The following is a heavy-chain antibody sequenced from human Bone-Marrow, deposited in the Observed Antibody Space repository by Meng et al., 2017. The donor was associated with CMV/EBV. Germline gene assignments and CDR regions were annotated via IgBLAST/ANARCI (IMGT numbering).Heavy chain of an antibody. CDR2: IYSSGTT. J-gene: IGHJ4*02. CDR1: GITVSSIY. V-gene: IGHV3-53*01. Sequence: SCAASGITVSSIYMSWVRQAPGKGLEWVSIIYSSGTTYYADSVKGRFTISRDGSKNTLYLQLSSLKAEDTAIYYCARGLGMRYYFDFWGQGTVVTVSS. D-gene: IGHD7-27*01. CDR3: ARGLGMRYYFDF.